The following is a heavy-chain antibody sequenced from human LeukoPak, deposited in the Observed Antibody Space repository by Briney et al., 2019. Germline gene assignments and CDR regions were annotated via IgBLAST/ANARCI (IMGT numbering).Heavy chain of an antibody. CDR3: ARDFQARGVSDGYYYYGMDV. J-gene: IGHJ6*02. CDR1: GFTFSSYA. D-gene: IGHD3-10*01. Sequence: GGSLRLSCAASGFTFSSYAMSWVRQAPGKGLEWVSAISGSGGSTYYADSVKGRFTISRDNSKNTLYLQMNSLRAEDTAVYYCARDFQARGVSDGYYYYGMDVWGQGTTVTVSS. CDR2: ISGSGGST. V-gene: IGHV3-23*01.